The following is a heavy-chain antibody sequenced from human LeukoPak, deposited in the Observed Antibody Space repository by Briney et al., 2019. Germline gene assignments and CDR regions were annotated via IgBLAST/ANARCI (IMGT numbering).Heavy chain of an antibody. D-gene: IGHD1-1*01. Sequence: ASVLVSFKASGYTFISHDINWVRQAAGQGGEGMGWVSPKTGRTGYAQKFQGRVYMTTNASLSTAYMELSSLRSDDTAVYFCARESERNDGWFDPWGQGTLVTVSS. J-gene: IGHJ5*02. CDR1: GYTFISHD. CDR3: ARESERNDGWFDP. V-gene: IGHV1-8*01. CDR2: VSPKTGRT.